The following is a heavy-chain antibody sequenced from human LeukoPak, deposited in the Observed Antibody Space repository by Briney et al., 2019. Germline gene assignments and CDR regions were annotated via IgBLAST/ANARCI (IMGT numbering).Heavy chain of an antibody. V-gene: IGHV1-2*04. CDR1: GGTFSSYA. J-gene: IGHJ4*02. CDR2: INPNSGGT. D-gene: IGHD6-19*01. Sequence: ASVKVSCKASGGTFSSYAISWVRQAPGQGLEWMGWINPNSGGTNYAQKFQGWVTMTRDTSISTAYMEVSRLRSNDTAVYYCARDFASGWNFDYWGQGTLVTVSS. CDR3: ARDFASGWNFDY.